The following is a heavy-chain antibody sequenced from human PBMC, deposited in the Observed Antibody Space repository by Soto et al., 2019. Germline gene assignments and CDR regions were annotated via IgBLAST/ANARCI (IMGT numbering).Heavy chain of an antibody. D-gene: IGHD3-3*01. V-gene: IGHV3-23*01. CDR2: ISGSGGST. CDR1: GFTFSSYA. CDR3: AMNKVAIFGVVIYYFDY. J-gene: IGHJ4*02. Sequence: GGSLRLSCAASGFTFSSYAMSWVRQAPGKGLEWVSVISGSGGSTYYADSVKGRFTISRDNSKNTLYLQMNSLRAEDTAVYYCAMNKVAIFGVVIYYFDYWGQGTLVTVSS.